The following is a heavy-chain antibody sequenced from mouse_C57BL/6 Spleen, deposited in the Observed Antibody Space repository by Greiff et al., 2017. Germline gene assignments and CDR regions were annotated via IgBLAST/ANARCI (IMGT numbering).Heavy chain of an antibody. CDR2: IHPGSDNT. D-gene: IGHD2-3*01. CDR3: AREADDWYFDV. J-gene: IGHJ1*03. Sequence: VQLQQSGAELVRPGASVKLSCKASGYTFTDYYINWVKQRPGQGLEWIARIHPGSDNTYYNEKFKDKAILTAEKSSSTAYMQLSSLTSEDSAVYFCAREADDWYFDVWGTGTTVTVSS. CDR1: GYTFTDYY. V-gene: IGHV1-76*01.